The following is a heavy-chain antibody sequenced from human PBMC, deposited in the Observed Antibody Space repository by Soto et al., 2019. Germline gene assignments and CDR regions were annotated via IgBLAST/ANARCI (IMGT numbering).Heavy chain of an antibody. V-gene: IGHV3-23*01. Sequence: GGSLRLSCAASGFPFSRHAMAWVRRAAGRGLEWVATIGSDGSTYHAESVKGRFSISRGNSKNTVHLQMNSLRVDDTAVYFCSTSSRNEYHFAMDAWGQGTTVTVSS. D-gene: IGHD6-6*01. CDR3: STSSRNEYHFAMDA. CDR2: IGSDGST. J-gene: IGHJ6*02. CDR1: GFPFSRHA.